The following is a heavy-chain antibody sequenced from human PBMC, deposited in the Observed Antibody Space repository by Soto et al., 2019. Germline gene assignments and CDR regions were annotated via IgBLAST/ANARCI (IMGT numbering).Heavy chain of an antibody. J-gene: IGHJ3*02. D-gene: IGHD3-10*01. CDR2: INAGNGNT. Sequence: ASVKVSCKASGYTFTSYAMHWVRQAPGQRLEWMGWINAGNGNTKYSQKFQGRVTITRDTSASTAYMELSSLRSEDTAVYYCARVGPNYYGSGSYYRAFDIWGQGTMVTVSS. CDR3: ARVGPNYYGSGSYYRAFDI. V-gene: IGHV1-3*01. CDR1: GYTFTSYA.